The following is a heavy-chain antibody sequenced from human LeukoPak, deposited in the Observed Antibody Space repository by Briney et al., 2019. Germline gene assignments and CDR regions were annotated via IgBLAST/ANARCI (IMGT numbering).Heavy chain of an antibody. D-gene: IGHD2-15*01. V-gene: IGHV4-38-2*02. CDR3: ARGNIVVVVAATEDWFDP. Sequence: SETLSLTCTVSGYSISSGYYWGWIRQPPGKGLEWIGYIYYSGSTNYNPSLKSRVTISVDTSKNQFSLKLSSVTAADTAVYYCARGNIVVVVAATEDWFDPWGQGTLVTVSS. J-gene: IGHJ5*02. CDR2: IYYSGST. CDR1: GYSISSGYY.